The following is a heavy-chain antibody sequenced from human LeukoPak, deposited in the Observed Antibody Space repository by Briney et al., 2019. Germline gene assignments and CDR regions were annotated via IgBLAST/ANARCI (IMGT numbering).Heavy chain of an antibody. CDR1: GGSISSSSYY. CDR3: ARALEYGDYWYFDL. D-gene: IGHD4-17*01. V-gene: IGHV4-61*01. CDR2: TYYSGST. J-gene: IGHJ2*01. Sequence: SETLSLTCTVSGGSISSSSYYWSWIRQPPGKGLEWIGYTYYSGSTNYNPSLKSRVTISVDTSKNQFSLKLSSVTAADTAVYYCARALEYGDYWYFDLWGRGTLVTVSS.